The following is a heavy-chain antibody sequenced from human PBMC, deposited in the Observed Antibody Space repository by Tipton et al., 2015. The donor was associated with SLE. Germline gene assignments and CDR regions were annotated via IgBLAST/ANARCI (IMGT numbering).Heavy chain of an antibody. CDR2: ISAYNGNT. J-gene: IGHJ4*02. V-gene: IGHV1-18*01. CDR1: GYTFTNYG. D-gene: IGHD3-3*01. Sequence: QSGAEVKKPGASVKVSCKASGYTFTNYGISWVRQAPGQGLEWMGWISAYNGNTNYAQKLQGRVTMTTDTSTSTAYMELRSLRSDDTAVYYCARGRRGDFWSGYYTGNFDYWGQVTLVTVSS. CDR3: ARGRRGDFWSGYYTGNFDY.